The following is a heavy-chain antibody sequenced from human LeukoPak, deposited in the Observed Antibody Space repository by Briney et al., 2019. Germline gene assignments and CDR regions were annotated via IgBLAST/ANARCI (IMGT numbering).Heavy chain of an antibody. Sequence: ASVRVSCKASGYTFTSYAMHWVRQAPGQRLEWMGWINAGNGITKYSQKFQGRVTITRDTSASTAYMELSSLRSEDTAVYYCATGDYYDSGGYSAYDYWGQGTLVTVSS. CDR2: INAGNGIT. J-gene: IGHJ4*02. V-gene: IGHV1-3*01. CDR3: ATGDYYDSGGYSAYDY. D-gene: IGHD3-22*01. CDR1: GYTFTSYA.